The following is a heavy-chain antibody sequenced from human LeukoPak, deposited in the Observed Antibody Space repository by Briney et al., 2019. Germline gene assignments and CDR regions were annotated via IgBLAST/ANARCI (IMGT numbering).Heavy chain of an antibody. V-gene: IGHV4-59*08. CDR1: GGSISGYY. CDR2: IYNSGIT. Sequence: SETLFLTCTVSGGSISGYYWTWIRQLPGKGLEWIGYIYNSGITNYNPSLKSRVTVSVDTSKNQFYLRLTSVTAADTAVYYCARSVPSLDYLFDSWGHGTLVTVSS. J-gene: IGHJ5*01. D-gene: IGHD4-11*01. CDR3: ARSVPSLDYLFDS.